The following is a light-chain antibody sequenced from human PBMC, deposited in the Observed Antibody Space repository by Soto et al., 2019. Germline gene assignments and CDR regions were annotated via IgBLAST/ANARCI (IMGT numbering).Light chain of an antibody. CDR1: SSVVGSYIL. Sequence: QSALTQPASVSGSPGQSITISCTGTSSVVGSYILVSWYQQHPGKAPKLMIYEVSKRLSGVSNRFSGSKSGNTASLTISGLQAEDEADYYCCSYAGSSTYVFGTGTKVTVL. CDR3: CSYAGSSTYV. J-gene: IGLJ1*01. CDR2: EVS. V-gene: IGLV2-23*02.